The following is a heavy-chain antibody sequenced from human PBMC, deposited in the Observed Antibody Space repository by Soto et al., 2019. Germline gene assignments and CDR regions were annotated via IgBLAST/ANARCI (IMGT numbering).Heavy chain of an antibody. V-gene: IGHV4-30-4*01. CDR3: ARGGYCTNGVCYDY. CDR2: IYYSGST. CDR1: GGSISSGDYY. J-gene: IGHJ4*02. Sequence: SETLSLTCTVSGGSISSGDYYWSWIRQPPGKGLEWIGYIYYSGSTYYNPSLKSRVTISVDTSKNQFSLKLSSVTAADTAVYYCARGGYCTNGVCYDYWGQGTLVTVSS. D-gene: IGHD2-8*01.